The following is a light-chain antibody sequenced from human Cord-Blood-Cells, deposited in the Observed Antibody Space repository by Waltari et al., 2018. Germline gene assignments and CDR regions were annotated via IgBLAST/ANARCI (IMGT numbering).Light chain of an antibody. CDR2: DVS. CDR3: SSYTSSSTLDVV. Sequence: QSALTQPAPVSGSPGQSITISCTGTSSDVGGYNYVSWYQQHHGKAPKLMIYDVSNRPSGVSTRFSGSKSGNTASLTISGLQAEDEADYYCSSYTSSSTLDVVFGGGTKLTVL. CDR1: SSDVGGYNY. J-gene: IGLJ2*01. V-gene: IGLV2-14*01.